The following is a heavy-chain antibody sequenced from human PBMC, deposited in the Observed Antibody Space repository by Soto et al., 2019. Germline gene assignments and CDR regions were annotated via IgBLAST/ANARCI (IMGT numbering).Heavy chain of an antibody. CDR3: ASHETYYYDSSGYPLGAFDI. Sequence: PSDTLSLTCTVSGGSISSSSYYWGWIRQPPGKGLEWIGSIYYSGSTYYNPSLKSRVTISVDTSKNQFSLKLSSVTAADTAVHYCASHETYYYDSSGYPLGAFDIWGQGTMVT. J-gene: IGHJ3*02. V-gene: IGHV4-39*01. CDR1: GGSISSSSYY. D-gene: IGHD3-22*01. CDR2: IYYSGST.